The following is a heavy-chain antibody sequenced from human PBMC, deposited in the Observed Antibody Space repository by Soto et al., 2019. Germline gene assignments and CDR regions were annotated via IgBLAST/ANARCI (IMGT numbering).Heavy chain of an antibody. CDR2: IVPLFGTA. V-gene: IGHV1-69*12. CDR3: ARDGDPGYSFWSGPLGGGRFDP. D-gene: IGHD3-3*01. CDR1: GGTFGNTA. J-gene: IGHJ5*02. Sequence: QVQLVQSGAEVKEPGSSVNVSCKTSGGTFGNTAVTWVRQVPGQGLEWIGGIVPLFGTANYEQKFRGRVMITADESTSTAYIDLSSLRSDDTAIYYCARDGDPGYSFWSGPLGGGRFDPWGQGTLVTVSS.